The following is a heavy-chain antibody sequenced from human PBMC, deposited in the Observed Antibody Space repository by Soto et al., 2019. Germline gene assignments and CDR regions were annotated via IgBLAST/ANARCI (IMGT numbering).Heavy chain of an antibody. CDR3: APHVSCSGGSCQYDAFAI. CDR2: VTADGGT. D-gene: IGHD2-15*01. CDR1: GFTVSSHA. Sequence: EVQVLESGGGLVQPGGSLRLSSEGSGFTVSSHAMTWIRQAPGKGPEWVSTVTADGGTYYADSVKGRFAMSRDTSENTLYLQMNSVGAEDTAAYYCAPHVSCSGGSCQYDAFAIRGQGTMVTVSS. V-gene: IGHV3-23*01. J-gene: IGHJ3*02.